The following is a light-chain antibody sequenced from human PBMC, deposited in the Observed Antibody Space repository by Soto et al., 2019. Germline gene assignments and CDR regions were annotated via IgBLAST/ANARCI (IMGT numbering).Light chain of an antibody. CDR2: ATS. V-gene: IGKV1-27*01. Sequence: DVQMTQSPSSLSASVGDRVTITCRASQGIAPYLAWFQQKPGKVPRLLIYATSTLQSGVPSRVSGSGSGTDFTLPISSLQPEDVATYYCQKYNSAPLTFGGGTKVEIK. J-gene: IGKJ4*01. CDR1: QGIAPY. CDR3: QKYNSAPLT.